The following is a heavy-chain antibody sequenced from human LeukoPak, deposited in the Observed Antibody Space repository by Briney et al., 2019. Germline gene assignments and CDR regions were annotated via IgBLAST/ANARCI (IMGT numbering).Heavy chain of an antibody. Sequence: GGSLRLSCAASGFTFSSYGMHWVRQAPGKGLEWVAFIRYDGSNKYYADSVKGRFTISRDNSKNTLYLQMNSLGAEDTAVYYCAKWVHSSTESLGYFDYWGQGTLVTVSS. CDR3: AKWVHSSTESLGYFDY. D-gene: IGHD6-13*01. CDR1: GFTFSSYG. J-gene: IGHJ4*02. CDR2: IRYDGSNK. V-gene: IGHV3-30*02.